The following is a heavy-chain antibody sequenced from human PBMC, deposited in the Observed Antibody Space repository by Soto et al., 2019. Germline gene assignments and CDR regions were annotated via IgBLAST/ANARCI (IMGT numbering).Heavy chain of an antibody. Sequence: GESLKISCAASGFTFSSHTMHWVRQAPGKGLEHVSAISSNGGSTHYAKSVKGRFTISRDNSKNTLYLQMGSLRAEDMAVYYCARGGLYYYYYMDVWGKGTTVTVSS. J-gene: IGHJ6*03. CDR3: ARGGLYYYYYMDV. CDR1: GFTFSSHT. CDR2: ISSNGGST. V-gene: IGHV3-64*01.